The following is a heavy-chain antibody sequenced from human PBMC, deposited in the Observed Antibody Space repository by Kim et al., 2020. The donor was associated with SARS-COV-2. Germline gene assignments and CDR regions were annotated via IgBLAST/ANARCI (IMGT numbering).Heavy chain of an antibody. CDR1: GYTFTSFG. CDR2: ISTSNGNT. CDR3: PRDREYGGGYLDY. V-gene: IGHV1-18*01. D-gene: IGHD3-16*02. J-gene: IGHJ4*02. Sequence: ASVKVSCKASGYTFTSFGITWVRQAPGQGLEWMGWISTSNGNTNFAPKFRDRVTMTTDTSTSTAHMDLRSLRSDDTAVYYCPRDREYGGGYLDYWGQGTL.